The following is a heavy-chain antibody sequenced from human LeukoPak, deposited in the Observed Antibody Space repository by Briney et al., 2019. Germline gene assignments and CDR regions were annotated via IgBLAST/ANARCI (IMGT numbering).Heavy chain of an antibody. CDR3: ARDKRELLWFGELSNDAFDI. CDR1: GYTFTGYY. CDR2: INPNSGGT. J-gene: IGHJ3*02. D-gene: IGHD3-10*01. V-gene: IGHV1-2*04. Sequence: GASVKVSCKASGYTFTGYYMHWVRQAPGQGLEWMGWINPNSGGTNYAQKFQGWVTMTRDTSISTAYMELSRLRSDDTAVYYCARDKRELLWFGELSNDAFDIWGQGTMVTVSS.